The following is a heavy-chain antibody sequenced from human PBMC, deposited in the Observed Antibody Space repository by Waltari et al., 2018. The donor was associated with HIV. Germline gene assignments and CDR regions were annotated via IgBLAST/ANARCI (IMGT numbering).Heavy chain of an antibody. V-gene: IGHV3-30*04. D-gene: IGHD3-22*01. CDR2: ISYGGRNK. Sequence: QVQLVESGGGVVQPGRSLRLYCAVSGFTFSPYAMHWVRQAPGKELAWVSIISYGGRNKYYVASVKGRFTISRDKSKNTVYLQMNSLRGEDTAVYYCARDGHFYDSRPLDYWGQGTLVTVSS. J-gene: IGHJ4*02. CDR1: GFTFSPYA. CDR3: ARDGHFYDSRPLDY.